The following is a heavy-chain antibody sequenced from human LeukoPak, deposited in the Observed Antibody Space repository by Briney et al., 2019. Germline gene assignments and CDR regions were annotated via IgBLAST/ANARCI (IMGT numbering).Heavy chain of an antibody. CDR2: IYYSGST. D-gene: IGHD3-9*01. CDR1: GGSISSYY. V-gene: IGHV4-59*08. CDR3: ARFSYDILTGLHYGIDV. J-gene: IGHJ6*02. Sequence: SETLSLTCTVSGGSISSYYWSWIRQPPGKGLEWIGYIYYSGSTNYNPSLKSRVTISVDTSKNQFSLKLSSVTAADTAVYYCARFSYDILTGLHYGIDVWGQGTTVTVSS.